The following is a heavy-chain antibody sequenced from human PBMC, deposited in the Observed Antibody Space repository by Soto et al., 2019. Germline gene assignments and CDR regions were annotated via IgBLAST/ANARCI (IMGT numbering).Heavy chain of an antibody. D-gene: IGHD3-22*01. V-gene: IGHV1-18*01. CDR1: GYTFTSYG. CDR2: ISAYNGNT. CDR3: ARDWYYDSSGYYPNFDY. Sequence: ASVTVSCKASGYTFTSYGIIWVRQAPGQGLEWMGWISAYNGNTNYAQKLQGRVTMTTDTSTSTAYMELRSLRSDDTAVYYCARDWYYDSSGYYPNFDYWGQGTLVTVSS. J-gene: IGHJ4*02.